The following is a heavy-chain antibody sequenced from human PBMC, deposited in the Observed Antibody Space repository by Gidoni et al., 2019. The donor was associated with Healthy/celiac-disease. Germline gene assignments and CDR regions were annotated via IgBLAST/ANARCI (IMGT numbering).Heavy chain of an antibody. J-gene: IGHJ6*02. CDR1: GGTFSSYA. Sequence: EVKKPGSSVKVSCKASGGTFSSYAISWVRQAPGQGLEWMGGIIPIFGTANYAQKFQGRVTITADESTSTAYMELSSLRSEDTAVYYCARDGLTGWFRETPGPSYGMDVWGQGTTVTVSS. D-gene: IGHD3-10*01. CDR2: IIPIFGTA. CDR3: ARDGLTGWFRETPGPSYGMDV. V-gene: IGHV1-69*01.